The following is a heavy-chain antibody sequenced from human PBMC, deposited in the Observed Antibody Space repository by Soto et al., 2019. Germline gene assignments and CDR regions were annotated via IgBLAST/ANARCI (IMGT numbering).Heavy chain of an antibody. Sequence: SLRLSCAASGFTFSSYGMHWVRQAPGKGLEWVAVISYDGSNKYYADSVKGRFTISRDNSKNTLYLQMNSLRAEDTAVYYCAKIVGATETYYYYGMDVWGQGTTVTVSS. J-gene: IGHJ6*02. D-gene: IGHD1-26*01. CDR1: GFTFSSYG. CDR2: ISYDGSNK. V-gene: IGHV3-30*18. CDR3: AKIVGATETYYYYGMDV.